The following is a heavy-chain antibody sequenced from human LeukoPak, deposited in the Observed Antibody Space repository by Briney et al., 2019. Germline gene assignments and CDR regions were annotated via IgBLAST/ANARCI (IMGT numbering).Heavy chain of an antibody. Sequence: GGSLRLSCTASGFTFSSYAMTWVRQAPGKGLEWVSTITASGSSTYYADSVKGRFTISRDNAKNSLYLQMNSLRAEDTAVYYCARALYYDILTNYQTHTYYFDYWGQGTLLTVSS. CDR3: ARALYYDILTNYQTHTYYFDY. CDR1: GFTFSSYA. V-gene: IGHV3-23*01. D-gene: IGHD3-9*01. CDR2: ITASGSST. J-gene: IGHJ4*02.